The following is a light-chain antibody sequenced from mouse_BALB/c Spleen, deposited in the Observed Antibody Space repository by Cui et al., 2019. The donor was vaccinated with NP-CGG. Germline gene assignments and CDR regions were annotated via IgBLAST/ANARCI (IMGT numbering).Light chain of an antibody. CDR1: TGAVTTSNY. Sequence: QAVVPQEPALTTLPGETVTLTCRSSTGAVTTSNYANWVQEKPDHLFTGLIGGTNNRPPGVPARFSGSLIGDKAALTITGAQTEDEAIYFCALWYSNHWVFGGGTTLTVL. J-gene: IGLJ1*01. V-gene: IGLV1*01. CDR2: GTN. CDR3: ALWYSNHWV.